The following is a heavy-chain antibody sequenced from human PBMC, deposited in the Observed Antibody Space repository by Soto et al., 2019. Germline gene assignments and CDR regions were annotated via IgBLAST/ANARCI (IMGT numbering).Heavy chain of an antibody. CDR3: ASIRDGYNEGEYYYYYGMDV. D-gene: IGHD5-12*01. J-gene: IGHJ6*02. Sequence: QVQLVQSGAEVKKPGSSVKVSCKASGGTFSSYTISWVRQAPGQGLEWMGRIIPILGIVNYAQKFQGRVTITADKSTSTAYMELSSLRSEDTAVYYCASIRDGYNEGEYYYYYGMDVWGQGTTVTASS. CDR1: GGTFSSYT. V-gene: IGHV1-69*02. CDR2: IIPILGIV.